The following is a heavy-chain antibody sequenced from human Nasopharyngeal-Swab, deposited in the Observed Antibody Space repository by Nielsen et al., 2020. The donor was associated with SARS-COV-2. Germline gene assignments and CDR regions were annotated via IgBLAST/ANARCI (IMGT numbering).Heavy chain of an antibody. J-gene: IGHJ3*02. Sequence: WIRQPPGTGLEWIGYIYYSGSTYYNPSLKSRVTISVDTSKNQCSLKLSSVTAADTAVYYCARATMIVVVIGAFDIWGQGTMVTVSS. V-gene: IGHV4-31*02. D-gene: IGHD3-22*01. CDR2: IYYSGST. CDR3: ARATMIVVVIGAFDI.